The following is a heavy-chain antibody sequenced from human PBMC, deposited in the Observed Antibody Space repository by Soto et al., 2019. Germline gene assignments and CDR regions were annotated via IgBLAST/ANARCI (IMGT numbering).Heavy chain of an antibody. J-gene: IGHJ1*01. CDR1: GYTFTSYG. Sequence: ASVKVSCKASGYTFTSYGISWVRQAPGQGLEWMGWISAYNGNTNYAQKLQGRVTMTTDTSTSTAYMELRSLRSDDTAVYYCARLGGYCTNGVCYTGYFQHWGQGTLVTVSS. CDR3: ARLGGYCTNGVCYTGYFQH. V-gene: IGHV1-18*01. D-gene: IGHD2-8*01. CDR2: ISAYNGNT.